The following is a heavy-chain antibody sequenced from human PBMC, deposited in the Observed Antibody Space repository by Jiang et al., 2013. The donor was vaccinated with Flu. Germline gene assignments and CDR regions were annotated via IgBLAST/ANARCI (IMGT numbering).Heavy chain of an antibody. CDR3: ARDKYQVISVSLGTAAFDI. J-gene: IGHJ3*02. V-gene: IGHV3-21*01. D-gene: IGHD2-21*01. CDR2: ISSRSSYI. Sequence: VQLVESGGVLVKPGGSLRLSCAASGFTFNTYTMNWVRQAPGKGLEWVSSISSRSSYIYYADSVKGRFTISRDNAKNSLYLQMNNLRADDMAVYYCARDKYQVISVSLGTAAFDIWGQGTMVTVSS. CDR1: GFTFNTYT.